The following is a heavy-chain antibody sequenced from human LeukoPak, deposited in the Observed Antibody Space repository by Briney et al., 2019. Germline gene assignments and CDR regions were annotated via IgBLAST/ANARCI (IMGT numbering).Heavy chain of an antibody. CDR2: ISGSGGST. D-gene: IGHD6-25*01. V-gene: IGHV3-23*01. CDR1: GFTFSSYA. CDR3: AKYSGGYAYFDY. J-gene: IGHJ4*02. Sequence: GSLILSCAASGFTFSSYAMSWVRQAPGKGLEWVSAISGSGGSTYYADSVKGRFTISRDNSKNTLYLQMNSLRAEDTAVYYCAKYSGGYAYFDYWGQGTLVTVSS.